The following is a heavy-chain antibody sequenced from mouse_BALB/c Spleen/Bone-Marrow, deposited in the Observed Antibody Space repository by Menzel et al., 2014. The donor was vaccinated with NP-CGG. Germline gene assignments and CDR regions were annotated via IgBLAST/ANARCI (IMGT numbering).Heavy chain of an antibody. D-gene: IGHD2-1*01. V-gene: IGHV3-5*02. CDR3: ARYYGIYFDH. J-gene: IGHJ2*02. Sequence: VQLQPSGPGLVTPSQTVSLTCTVTGISITTGNYRWSWIRQFPGNKLEWIGYIYYSGTITYNPSLTSRTTITRDTSKNQFFLEMNSLTAEDTATYSCARYYGIYFDHRGQVTSRTVSS. CDR1: GISITTGNYR. CDR2: IYYSGTI.